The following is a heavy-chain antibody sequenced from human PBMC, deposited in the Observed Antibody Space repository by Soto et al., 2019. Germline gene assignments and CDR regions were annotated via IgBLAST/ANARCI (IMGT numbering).Heavy chain of an antibody. D-gene: IGHD3-10*01. CDR3: ARVSPGWFGELLSPAVGAFDI. V-gene: IGHV1-2*04. J-gene: IGHJ3*02. Sequence: QVPLVQSGAEVKKPGASVKVSCKASGYTFTGYYMHWVRQAPGQGLEWMGWINPNSGGTNYAQKFQGWVTMTRDTSISTAYMELSRLRSDDTAVYYCARVSPGWFGELLSPAVGAFDIWGQGTMVTVSS. CDR2: INPNSGGT. CDR1: GYTFTGYY.